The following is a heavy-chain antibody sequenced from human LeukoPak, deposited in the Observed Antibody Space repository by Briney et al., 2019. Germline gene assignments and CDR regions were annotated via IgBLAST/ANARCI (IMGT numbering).Heavy chain of an antibody. J-gene: IGHJ4*02. Sequence: PGGSLRLSCAASGLTISSAGVTWVRQAPGKGLEWVGRVKSKTDGGMTDYAAPVKGRFSISGDDSKNVLYLQVNSLKTEDTAVYYCATCGFLGRWGQGTAVTVSS. CDR2: VKSKTDGGMT. CDR1: GLTISSAG. CDR3: ATCGFLGR. D-gene: IGHD2-21*01. V-gene: IGHV3-15*01.